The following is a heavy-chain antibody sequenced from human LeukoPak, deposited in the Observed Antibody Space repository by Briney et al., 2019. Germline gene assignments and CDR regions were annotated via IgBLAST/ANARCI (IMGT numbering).Heavy chain of an antibody. Sequence: GGSLRLSCAASGFTFSSYSMNWVRQAPGKGLEWVSYISTSSSTIYYADSVKGRFTISRDNAKNSLYLQMNSLRAEDTAVYYCARSYCSGGSCYSVYFQHWGQGTLVTVSS. CDR3: ARSYCSGGSCYSVYFQH. D-gene: IGHD2-15*01. J-gene: IGHJ1*01. V-gene: IGHV3-48*01. CDR2: ISTSSSTI. CDR1: GFTFSSYS.